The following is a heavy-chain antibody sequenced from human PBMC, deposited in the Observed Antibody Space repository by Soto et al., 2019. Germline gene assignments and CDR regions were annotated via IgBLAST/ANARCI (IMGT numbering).Heavy chain of an antibody. CDR3: AGDGRDYSEVGHFDC. J-gene: IGHJ4*02. Sequence: QVQLQESGPGLVKPSGTLSLTCAVSGGSISSSNWWSWVRQPPGKGLEWIGEIYHSGSTNYNPSLKGRVNISVDKAKDQFSLTLSSVTSADTAVYYCAGDGRDYSEVGHFDCWGQGTLVTVSS. D-gene: IGHD4-4*01. CDR1: GGSISSSNW. CDR2: IYHSGST. V-gene: IGHV4-4*02.